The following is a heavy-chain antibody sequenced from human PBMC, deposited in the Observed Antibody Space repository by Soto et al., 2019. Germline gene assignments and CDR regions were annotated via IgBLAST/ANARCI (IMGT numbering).Heavy chain of an antibody. CDR3: ARVIMVRGVIINFDY. CDR1: GGPIRSSIYY. D-gene: IGHD3-10*01. CDR2: VYYSGST. Sequence: SETLSLTCSVSGGPIRSSIYYWGWIRQPPGKGLEWIGSVYYSGSTFSNPSLKSRVTISVDSSNHQFSLKLSSVTAADTAVYYCARVIMVRGVIINFDYWGQGTLVTVSS. V-gene: IGHV4-39*01. J-gene: IGHJ4*02.